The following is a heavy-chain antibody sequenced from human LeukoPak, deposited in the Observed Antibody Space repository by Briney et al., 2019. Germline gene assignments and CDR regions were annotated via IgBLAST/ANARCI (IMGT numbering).Heavy chain of an antibody. D-gene: IGHD6-13*01. J-gene: IGHJ4*02. CDR3: ARDLRYSSSWSLSLDY. CDR2: IYTSGST. CDR1: GGSISSYY. V-gene: IGHV4-4*07. Sequence: KASETLSLTCTVSGGSISSYYWSWIRQPAGKGLEWIGRIYTSGSTNYNPSLKSRVTMSVDTSKNQFSLKLSSVTAADTAVYYCARDLRYSSSWSLSLDYWGQGTLVTVSS.